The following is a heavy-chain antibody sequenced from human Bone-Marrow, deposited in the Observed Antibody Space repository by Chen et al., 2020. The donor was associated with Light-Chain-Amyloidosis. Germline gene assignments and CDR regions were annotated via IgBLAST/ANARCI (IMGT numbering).Heavy chain of an antibody. CDR2: IYADDSDA. Sequence: EVQLEQSGPEVKKPGESLKISCKGSGYTFPNYWIGWVRQMPGKGLEWMGVIYADDSDARYSPSLDGQVTISADKSITTAYLQWRSLKASDTAMYYCARRRDGYNFDYWGQGTLVTVSS. V-gene: IGHV5-51*01. J-gene: IGHJ4*02. D-gene: IGHD5-12*01. CDR3: ARRRDGYNFDY. CDR1: GYTFPNYW.